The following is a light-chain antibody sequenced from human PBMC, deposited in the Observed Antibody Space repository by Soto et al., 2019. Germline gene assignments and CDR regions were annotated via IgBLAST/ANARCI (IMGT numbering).Light chain of an antibody. CDR2: GAS. Sequence: EIVLTQSPGTLSLSPGERATLSCRASQSVSSSYLAWYKQKPGQAPRLLIYGASSRATGIPDRFSGSGSGTYFSLTISRLEPEDFAVYYCQQYGSSLPGGYTFGQGTKLEIK. V-gene: IGKV3-20*01. CDR1: QSVSSSY. CDR3: QQYGSSLPGGYT. J-gene: IGKJ2*01.